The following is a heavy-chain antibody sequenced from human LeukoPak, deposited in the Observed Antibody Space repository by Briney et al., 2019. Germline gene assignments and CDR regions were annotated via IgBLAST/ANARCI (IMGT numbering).Heavy chain of an antibody. J-gene: IGHJ6*03. CDR3: ARNAGGIYSYGFYYYYYMDV. D-gene: IGHD5-18*01. CDR2: IIPIFGTA. CDR1: GGTFSSYA. Sequence: SVKVSCKASGGTFSSYAISWVRQTPGQRLEWMGGIIPIFGTANYAQKFQGRVTITTDESTSTAYMELSSLRSEDTAVYYCARNAGGIYSYGFYYYYYMDVWGKGTTVTVSS. V-gene: IGHV1-69*05.